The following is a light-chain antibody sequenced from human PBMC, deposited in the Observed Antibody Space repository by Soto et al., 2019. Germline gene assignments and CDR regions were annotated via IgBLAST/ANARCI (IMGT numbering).Light chain of an antibody. J-gene: IGKJ4*01. CDR3: QQRGNWPVT. Sequence: EIVLTQSPATLSLSPGEKATLSCRASQSVKSHVAWYQLKPGQSPRLLIFDTTNRATGTPTRFGGSGSGTDFSLTISRLEPEDFAVYYCQQRGNWPVTFGGGTKVEI. V-gene: IGKV3-11*01. CDR2: DTT. CDR1: QSVKSH.